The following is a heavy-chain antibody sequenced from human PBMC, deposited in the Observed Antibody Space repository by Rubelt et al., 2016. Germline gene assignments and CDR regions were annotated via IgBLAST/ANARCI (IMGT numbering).Heavy chain of an antibody. CDR3: ARQSRGFGVPIS. D-gene: IGHD3-16*01. CDR1: GGSFSGYY. J-gene: IGHJ4*02. CDR2: INHSGST. V-gene: IGHV4-34*01. Sequence: QVQLQQWGAGLLKPSETLSLTCAVYGGSFSGYYWSWIRQPPGKGLEWIGEINHSGSTNYNPSLKSRVTISVDTSKNQFSLKLVSVTAADAAVYFCARQSRGFGVPISWGQGTLVTVSS.